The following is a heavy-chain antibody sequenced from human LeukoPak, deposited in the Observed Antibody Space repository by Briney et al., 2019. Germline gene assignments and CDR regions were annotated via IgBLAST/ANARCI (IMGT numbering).Heavy chain of an antibody. Sequence: GGSLRLSCAASGFTFSSYAMSWVRQAPGKGLEWVSAISSSSSTIYYADSVKGRFTISRDNAKNSLYLQMNSLRDEDTAVYYCAREMTTESYYYYGMDVWGQGTTVTVSS. CDR2: ISSSSSTI. CDR3: AREMTTESYYYYGMDV. J-gene: IGHJ6*02. V-gene: IGHV3-48*02. D-gene: IGHD1-1*01. CDR1: GFTFSSYA.